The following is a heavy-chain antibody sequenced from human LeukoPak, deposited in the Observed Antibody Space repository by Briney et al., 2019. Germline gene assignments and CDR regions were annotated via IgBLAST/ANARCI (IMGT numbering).Heavy chain of an antibody. CDR2: IYYSGST. Sequence: SQTLSLTCTVSSGSISTGDYYWSWVRQPPGKGLEYIGYIYYSGSTYYNPSLKSRTTISVDTSKNQFSLKLSSVTAADTAVYYCAVGHYYHSSGYLFDSWGQGTLVTVSS. D-gene: IGHD3-22*01. J-gene: IGHJ4*02. CDR1: SGSISTGDYY. CDR3: AVGHYYHSSGYLFDS. V-gene: IGHV4-30-4*01.